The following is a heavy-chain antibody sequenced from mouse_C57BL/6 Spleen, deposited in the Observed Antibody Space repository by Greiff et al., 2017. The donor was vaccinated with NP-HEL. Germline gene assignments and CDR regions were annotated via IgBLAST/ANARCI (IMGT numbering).Heavy chain of an antibody. V-gene: IGHV1-15*01. CDR2: IDPETGGT. D-gene: IGHD2-1*01. CDR3: TRSGDGNYPAY. CDR1: GYTFTDYE. Sequence: QVQLKQSGAELVRPGASVTLSCKASGYTFTDYEMHWVKQTPVHGLEWIGAIDPETGGTAYNQKFKGKAILTADKSSSTAYMELRSLTSEDSAVYYCTRSGDGNYPAYWGQGTLVTVSA. J-gene: IGHJ3*01.